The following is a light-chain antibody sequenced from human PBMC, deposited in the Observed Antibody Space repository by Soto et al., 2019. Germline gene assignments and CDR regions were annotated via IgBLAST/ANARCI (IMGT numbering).Light chain of an antibody. CDR2: GAS. J-gene: IGKJ5*01. CDR1: ESVSTN. CDR3: QQYGNSPIT. V-gene: IGKV3-20*01. Sequence: EIEMTQSPATLSLAPGERVTLSCRASESVSTNLAWYQQKAGQAPRLLIYGASTRATGIPDRFSGSGSGTDFTLTISRLEPEDFAVYYCQQYGNSPITFGQGTRLEIK.